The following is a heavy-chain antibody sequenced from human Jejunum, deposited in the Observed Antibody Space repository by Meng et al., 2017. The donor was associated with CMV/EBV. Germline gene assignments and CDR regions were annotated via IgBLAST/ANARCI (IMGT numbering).Heavy chain of an antibody. CDR1: GFFFSASA. V-gene: IGHV3-23*03. Sequence: SGFFFSASAIGWVRQATGMGLGWVSVISKGRSDTYYADSMKGRFTMSRDDSTNMVYLQMSSLRADDTARYFCATYHRGPDYFLDHWGQGTLVTVSS. D-gene: IGHD4/OR15-4a*01. CDR3: ATYHRGPDYFLDH. J-gene: IGHJ4*02. CDR2: ISKGRSDT.